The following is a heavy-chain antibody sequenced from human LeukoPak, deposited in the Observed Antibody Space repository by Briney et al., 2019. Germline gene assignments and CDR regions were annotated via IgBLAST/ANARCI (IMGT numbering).Heavy chain of an antibody. CDR3: ARVQYCSGSSCYWWFDP. CDR1: GGSISSYY. Sequence: KPSETLSLTCTVSGGSISSYYWSWIRQPPGKGLEWIGYTYYSGRANYNPSLKSRVTISVDTSKNQFSLKLSSVTAADTAVYYCARVQYCSGSSCYWWFDPWGQGTLVTVSS. V-gene: IGHV4-59*08. D-gene: IGHD2-15*01. J-gene: IGHJ5*02. CDR2: TYYSGRA.